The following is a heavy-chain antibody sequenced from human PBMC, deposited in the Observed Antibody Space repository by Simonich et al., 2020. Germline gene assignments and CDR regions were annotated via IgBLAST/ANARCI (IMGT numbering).Heavy chain of an antibody. CDR3: ARGLIGGSYYY. J-gene: IGHJ4*02. D-gene: IGHD1-26*01. V-gene: IGHV4-34*01. Sequence: QVQLQQWGAGLLKPSETLSLTCAVYGGSFSGYYWSWIRQPPGKGVEWIGEINHSGSTNYNPSLKSRVTISGDTSKNQFSLKRSSVTAADTAVYYCARGLIGGSYYYWGQGTLVTVSS. CDR1: GGSFSGYY. CDR2: INHSGST.